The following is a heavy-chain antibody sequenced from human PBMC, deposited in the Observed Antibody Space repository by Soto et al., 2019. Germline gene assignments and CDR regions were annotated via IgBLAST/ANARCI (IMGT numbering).Heavy chain of an antibody. J-gene: IGHJ4*02. Sequence: QVQLQESGPGLVKPSGTLSLTCAVSGGSFTSNNWLTWVRQPPGQGLEWIGEIYRTGSTNYNPSLKSRVTISLDKSENQFSQKVTSLTDAATAVYYCASRDPGTSVDYWGQGTLVTVSS. CDR3: ASRDPGTSVDY. D-gene: IGHD1-7*01. CDR2: IYRTGST. CDR1: GGSFTSNNW. V-gene: IGHV4-4*02.